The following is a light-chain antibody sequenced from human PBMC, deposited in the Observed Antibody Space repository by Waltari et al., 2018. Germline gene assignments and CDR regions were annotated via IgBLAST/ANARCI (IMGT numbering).Light chain of an antibody. J-gene: IGLJ2*01. CDR2: KNN. V-gene: IGLV1-44*01. CDR1: SSNIGSNT. Sequence: QSVLTQPPSASGTPGQRVTISCSGSSSNIGSNTVNWYQQPPETAPTLLIYKNNQRPSGVPDLFLCSTSGTSTSLAIICLQSEEEADYYCATWDDSLNGPRVFGGGTKLTVL. CDR3: ATWDDSLNGPRV.